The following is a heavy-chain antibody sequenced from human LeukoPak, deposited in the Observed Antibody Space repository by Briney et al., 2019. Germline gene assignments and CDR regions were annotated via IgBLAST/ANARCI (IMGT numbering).Heavy chain of an antibody. J-gene: IGHJ4*02. D-gene: IGHD1-26*01. CDR2: IRTDGYHT. Sequence: GGSLRLSCGASGFVFDSHDMHWVRQAPGKGLQWEAYIRTDGYHTYYADSVKGRFTITRDNSKNTLYLQMNSLRLEDMGVYYCAKPSGSGVDYWGRGTRVTVSS. CDR1: GFVFDSHD. V-gene: IGHV3-30*02. CDR3: AKPSGSGVDY.